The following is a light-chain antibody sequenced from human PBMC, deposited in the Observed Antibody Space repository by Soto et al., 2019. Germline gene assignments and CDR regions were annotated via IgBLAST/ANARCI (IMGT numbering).Light chain of an antibody. J-gene: IGKJ1*01. CDR1: QGISSY. V-gene: IGKV1-9*01. CDR3: QQLNSYPRT. CDR2: AAS. Sequence: DIQLTQSPSFLSASVGDRVTITCRASQGISSYLAWYQQTPGKAPKILIYAASTLQSGVPSRFRGSGSGTEFTLTISRLQPEDFETYYCQQLNSYPRTFGQGTKVDIK.